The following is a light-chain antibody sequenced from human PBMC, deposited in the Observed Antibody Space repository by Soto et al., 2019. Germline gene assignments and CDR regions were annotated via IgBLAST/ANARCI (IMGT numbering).Light chain of an antibody. CDR3: AAWDDSLNGFYV. CDR2: SNN. Sequence: QSVLTQPPSASGTPGQRVTISCSGSRSNIGSNTVNWYQQLPGSAPKLLIYSNNQRPSGVPDRCSGSKSGTSASLTITGLRSEDEADYYCAAWDDSLNGFYVFGTGTKVTVL. CDR1: RSNIGSNT. V-gene: IGLV1-44*01. J-gene: IGLJ1*01.